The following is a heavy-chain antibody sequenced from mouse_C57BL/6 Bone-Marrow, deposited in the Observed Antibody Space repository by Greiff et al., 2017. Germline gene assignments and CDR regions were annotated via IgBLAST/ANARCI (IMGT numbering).Heavy chain of an antibody. CDR1: GYTFTSYW. J-gene: IGHJ2*01. Sequence: QVQLQQPGAELVRPGSSVKLSCKASGYTFTSYWMHWVKQRPIQGLEWIGNIDPSDSETHYNQKFKDKATLTVDKSSSTAYMQLSSLTSEDSAVYCCARGSDGYYPDYWGQGTTLTVSS. CDR2: IDPSDSET. D-gene: IGHD2-3*01. CDR3: ARGSDGYYPDY. V-gene: IGHV1-52*01.